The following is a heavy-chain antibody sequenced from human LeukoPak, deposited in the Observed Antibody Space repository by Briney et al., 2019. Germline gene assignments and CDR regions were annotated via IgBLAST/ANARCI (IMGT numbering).Heavy chain of an antibody. CDR1: GFTLSTNW. Sequence: GGSLRLSCAASGFTLSTNWMSWVRQAPGKGLEWVANINQDGGDKNYVDFVKGRFTISRDNAKNSLYLQMNSLRVEDTAVYYYVRWVTLSPWGQGTLVTVSS. CDR3: VRWVTLSP. V-gene: IGHV3-7*01. J-gene: IGHJ5*02. CDR2: INQDGGDK. D-gene: IGHD5-18*01.